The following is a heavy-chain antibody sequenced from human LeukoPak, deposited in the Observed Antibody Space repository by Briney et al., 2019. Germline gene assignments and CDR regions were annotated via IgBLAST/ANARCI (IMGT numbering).Heavy chain of an antibody. J-gene: IGHJ1*01. CDR2: VDPEDSET. CDR1: GYTFIEYY. CDR3: ATAPRVSH. V-gene: IGHV1-69-2*01. Sequence: ASVKVSCKASGYTFIEYYIRWVKQAPGRGLEWMGRVDPEDSETIYAEKFQDRVTITADTSTVTAYMELSSLKFDDTAVYYCATAPRVSHWGQGTLVTVSS.